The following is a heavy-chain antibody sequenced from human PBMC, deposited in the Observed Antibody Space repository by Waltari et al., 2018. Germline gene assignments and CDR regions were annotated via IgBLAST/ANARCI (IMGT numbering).Heavy chain of an antibody. D-gene: IGHD2-15*01. CDR2: GRGSGRT. V-gene: IGHV4-4*02. Sequence: PSGTLSLPCAVSGAPSTSAYWWSWVRQPPGKGLEWIGQGRGSGRTNYNPSFASRVTMSVDTYNNQFSLMVTSATAADTAVYYCARDRGRGLYLDSWGPGTLVTVSP. CDR3: ARDRGRGLYLDS. CDR1: GAPSTSAYW. J-gene: IGHJ4*02.